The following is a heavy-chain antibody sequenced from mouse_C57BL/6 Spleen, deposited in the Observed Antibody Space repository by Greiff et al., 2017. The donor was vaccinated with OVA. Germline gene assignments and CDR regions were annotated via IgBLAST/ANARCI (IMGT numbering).Heavy chain of an antibody. CDR3: EAQRGLYAMDY. D-gene: IGHD4-1*02. Sequence: QVQLKESGPELVKPGASVKISCKASGYAFSSSWMNWVKQRPGKGLEWIGRIYPGDGDTNYNGKFKGKATLTADKSSSTAYMQLSSLTSEDSAVYFCEAQRGLYAMDYWGQGTSVTVSS. CDR1: GYAFSSSW. V-gene: IGHV1-82*01. CDR2: IYPGDGDT. J-gene: IGHJ4*01.